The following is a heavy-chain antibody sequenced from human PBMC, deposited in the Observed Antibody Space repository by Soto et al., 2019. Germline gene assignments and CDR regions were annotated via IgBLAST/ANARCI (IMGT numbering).Heavy chain of an antibody. V-gene: IGHV1-69*13. Sequence: GASRKVSCKASGGTFSSYAISWLRQAPGQGLEWMGGIIPIFGTANYAQKFQGRVTITADESTSTAYMELSSLRSEDTAVYYCARTGGDQLLWGRSRYYYYYGMDVWGQGTTVTVSS. CDR1: GGTFSSYA. CDR2: IIPIFGTA. CDR3: ARTGGDQLLWGRSRYYYYYGMDV. D-gene: IGHD2-2*01. J-gene: IGHJ6*02.